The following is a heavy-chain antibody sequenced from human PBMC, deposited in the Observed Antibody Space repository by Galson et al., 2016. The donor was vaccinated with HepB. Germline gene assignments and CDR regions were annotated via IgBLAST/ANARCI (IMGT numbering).Heavy chain of an antibody. D-gene: IGHD2-15*01. J-gene: IGHJ4*02. CDR2: IYHTGST. Sequence: SETLSLTCTVSDGSLRGFYWSWVRQPPGKGLELIGYIYHTGSTNYNGSLKSRATISVDTSKNEFSLKLSSVTAADTAVYYCARVPGCSAGGCFALDYWGQGTLVTVSS. V-gene: IGHV4-59*01. CDR1: DGSLRGFY. CDR3: ARVPGCSAGGCFALDY.